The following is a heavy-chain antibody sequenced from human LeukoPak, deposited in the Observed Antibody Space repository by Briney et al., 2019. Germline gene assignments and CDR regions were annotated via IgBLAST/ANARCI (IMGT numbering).Heavy chain of an antibody. Sequence: GESLKISCMGSGYSFTSYWIGWVRQMPRKGLEWMGIIYSGDSNTNYSPSLQGQVTISVVKSISNAYLQWSSLKASDTAMDYCSRPEMANTGVDYWGQGTLDTVSS. D-gene: IGHD5-24*01. CDR2: IYSGDSNT. CDR1: GYSFTSYW. CDR3: SRPEMANTGVDY. J-gene: IGHJ4*02. V-gene: IGHV5-51*01.